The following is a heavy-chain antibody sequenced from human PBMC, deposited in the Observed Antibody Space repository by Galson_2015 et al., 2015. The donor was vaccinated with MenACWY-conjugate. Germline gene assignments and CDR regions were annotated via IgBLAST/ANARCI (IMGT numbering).Heavy chain of an antibody. Sequence: SLRLSCAASGFTFSNYAMSWVRQAPGKGLEWVSTISDSGDTTYFADSVRGRFTVSRDNSKNTLYLQINSLRAEDTAVFYCAKGFYRGPAGNAFDIWGQGTMVTVSS. J-gene: IGHJ3*02. CDR1: GFTFSNYA. D-gene: IGHD6-13*01. CDR2: ISDSGDTT. CDR3: AKGFYRGPAGNAFDI. V-gene: IGHV3-23*01.